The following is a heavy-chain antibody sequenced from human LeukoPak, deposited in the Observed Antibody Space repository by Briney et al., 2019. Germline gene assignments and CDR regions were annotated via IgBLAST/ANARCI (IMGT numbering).Heavy chain of an antibody. CDR1: GFTFSSYE. CDR3: VRGRQGAGTEYYFDF. J-gene: IGHJ4*02. Sequence: GGSLRLSCAASGFTFSSYEMNWVRQGPGKGLEWVSYISSSGTTKYYADSVKGRFTLSRDNAKKSLSLQMNSLRAEDTAVYYCVRGRQGAGTEYYFDFWGQGTLVTVSS. CDR2: ISSSGTTK. D-gene: IGHD6-13*01. V-gene: IGHV3-48*03.